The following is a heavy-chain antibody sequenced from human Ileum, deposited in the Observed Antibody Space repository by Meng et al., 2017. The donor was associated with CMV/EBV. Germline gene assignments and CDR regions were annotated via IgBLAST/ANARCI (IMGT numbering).Heavy chain of an antibody. CDR1: GFTFSMYG. CDR2: ISYDGSDK. J-gene: IGHJ6*02. Sequence: GESLKISCPASGFTFSMYGMHWVRQAPGKGLQWVALISYDGSDKYYADSVKGRFTISRDNAKNSLYLQMNSLRAEDTAVYYCARDRDYPRYYYYGMDVWGQGTTVTVSS. D-gene: IGHD4-17*01. V-gene: IGHV3-33*01. CDR3: ARDRDYPRYYYYGMDV.